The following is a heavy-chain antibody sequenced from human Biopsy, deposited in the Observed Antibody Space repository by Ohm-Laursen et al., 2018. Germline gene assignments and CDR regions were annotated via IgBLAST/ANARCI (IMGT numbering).Heavy chain of an antibody. CDR3: AKGGSITIFGVVINNCFDP. V-gene: IGHV3-23*01. CDR2: ISANGATS. Sequence: SLRLSCAAAGVTLSGYAMNWVRQAPGKGPEWVSTISANGATSYYADSVKGRFTISRDNSKNTLYLQMSSVRADDTAIYYCAKGGSITIFGVVINNCFDPWGQGTRVTVSS. J-gene: IGHJ5*02. CDR1: GVTLSGYA. D-gene: IGHD3-3*01.